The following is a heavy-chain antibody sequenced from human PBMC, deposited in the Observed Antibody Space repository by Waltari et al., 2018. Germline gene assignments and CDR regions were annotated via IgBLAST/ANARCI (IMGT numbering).Heavy chain of an antibody. CDR1: GFTFSSYA. Sequence: EVQLLESGGGLVQPGGSLRLSCAASGFTFSSYAMSWVRQAPGKGLEWVSVIYSGGSTYYADSVKGRFTISRDNSKNTLYLQMNSLRAEDTAVYYCARASRYCSGGSCYSDYWGQGTLVTVSS. J-gene: IGHJ4*02. CDR3: ARASRYCSGGSCYSDY. D-gene: IGHD2-15*01. CDR2: IYSGGST. V-gene: IGHV3-23*03.